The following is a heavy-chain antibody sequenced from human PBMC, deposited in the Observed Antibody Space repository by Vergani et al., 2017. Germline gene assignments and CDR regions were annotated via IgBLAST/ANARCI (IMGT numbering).Heavy chain of an antibody. J-gene: IGHJ6*03. Sequence: EVQLLESGGGLVQPGGSLRLTCAASEFTFSNYAMNWFRQAPGKGLEWVLGISGSGVSAYYTDSVKGRFTISRDNSKNMLFLQMNNLRTEDTAIYYCARGYSSSWYYYYMDVWGKGTTVTVSS. CDR3: ARGYSSSWYYYYMDV. CDR1: EFTFSNYA. V-gene: IGHV3-23*01. D-gene: IGHD6-13*01. CDR2: ISGSGVSA.